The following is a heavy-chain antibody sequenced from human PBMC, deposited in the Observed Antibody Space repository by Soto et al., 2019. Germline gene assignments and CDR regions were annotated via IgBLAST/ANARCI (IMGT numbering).Heavy chain of an antibody. V-gene: IGHV1-18*01. Sequence: GASGKVSCKASGYTFTSYYISWVRQAPGQGLEWMGWISVYNGNTNYTQKLQGRVTMTTDTSTSTAYMELRSLRSDDTAVYYCARDNPPMGVWGQGTTVTVSS. CDR1: GYTFTSYY. CDR2: ISVYNGNT. CDR3: ARDNPPMGV. J-gene: IGHJ6*02.